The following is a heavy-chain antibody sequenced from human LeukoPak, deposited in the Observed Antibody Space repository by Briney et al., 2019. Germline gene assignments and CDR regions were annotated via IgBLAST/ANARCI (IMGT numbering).Heavy chain of an antibody. D-gene: IGHD2-8*01. CDR2: INSSGGST. Sequence: ASVKVSCKASGYTFTGYYIHWVRQAPGQGLEWMGIINSSGGSTSYAQKFQDRDTMTRDTSTSTVYMELTSLRSEDTAVFYCARGQYDSPWSPLDYWGQGTLVTVSS. CDR3: ARGQYDSPWSPLDY. CDR1: GYTFTGYY. J-gene: IGHJ4*02. V-gene: IGHV1-46*01.